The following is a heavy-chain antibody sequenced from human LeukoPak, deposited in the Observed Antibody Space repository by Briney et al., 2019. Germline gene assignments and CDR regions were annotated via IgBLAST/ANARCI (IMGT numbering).Heavy chain of an antibody. V-gene: IGHV3-7*03. J-gene: IGHJ4*02. CDR3: ARDDYNSGWD. Sequence: GGSLRLSCAASGFIFSTYWMSWVRQAPGKGLEWVASIKQDGSEKYYVDSVKGRITISRDNAKNSLYLQMNSLRADDTAVYYCARDDYNSGWDWGQGTLVTVSS. CDR2: IKQDGSEK. D-gene: IGHD6-19*01. CDR1: GFIFSTYW.